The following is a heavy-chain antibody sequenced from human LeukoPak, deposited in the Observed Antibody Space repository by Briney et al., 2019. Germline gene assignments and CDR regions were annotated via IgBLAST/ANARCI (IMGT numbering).Heavy chain of an antibody. Sequence: SETLSLTCAVYGGSFSGYYWSWIRQPPGKGLEWIGEINHSGSTNYNPSLKSRVTISVDTSKNQFSLKLSSVTAADTAVYYCARQHSRRFCSSTSCYQGGAFDIWGQGTMVTVSS. CDR1: GGSFSGYY. CDR3: ARQHSRRFCSSTSCYQGGAFDI. V-gene: IGHV4-34*01. D-gene: IGHD2-2*01. J-gene: IGHJ3*02. CDR2: INHSGST.